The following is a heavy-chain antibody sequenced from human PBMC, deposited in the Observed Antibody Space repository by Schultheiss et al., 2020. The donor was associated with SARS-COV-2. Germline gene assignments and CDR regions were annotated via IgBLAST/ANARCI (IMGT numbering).Heavy chain of an antibody. V-gene: IGHV1-69*06. D-gene: IGHD3-10*02. Sequence: SVKVSCKASGGTFSSYAISWVRQAPGQGLEWMGGIIPIFGTANYAQKFQGRVTITADKSTSTAYMELSSLRSEDTAVYYCARDMLDQDFYYYYGMDVWGQGTTLTVSS. CDR3: ARDMLDQDFYYYYGMDV. J-gene: IGHJ6*02. CDR1: GGTFSSYA. CDR2: IIPIFGTA.